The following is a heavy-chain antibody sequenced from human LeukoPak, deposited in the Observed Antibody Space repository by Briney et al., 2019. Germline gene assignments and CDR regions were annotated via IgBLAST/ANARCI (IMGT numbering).Heavy chain of an antibody. CDR3: ARENYYDSSGYYYMFWYFDL. CDR1: GFTFSSYS. D-gene: IGHD3-22*01. V-gene: IGHV3-21*01. Sequence: GGSLRLSCAASGFTFSSYSMNWVRQAPGKGLEWVSFISSSSSYIYYADSVKGRFTISRDNAKNSLYLQMNSLRAEDTAVYYCARENYYDSSGYYYMFWYFDLWGRGTLVTVSS. CDR2: ISSSSSYI. J-gene: IGHJ2*01.